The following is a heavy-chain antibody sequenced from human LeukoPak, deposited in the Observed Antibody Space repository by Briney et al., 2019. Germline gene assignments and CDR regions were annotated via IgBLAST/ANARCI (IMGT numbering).Heavy chain of an antibody. D-gene: IGHD2-2*01. CDR2: ISTSSSYT. V-gene: IGHV3-11*06. J-gene: IGHJ4*02. CDR3: ARDRSCCTSPSCYGTGLGY. CDR1: GFTFSDYY. Sequence: GGSLRLSCAASGFTFSDYYMSWIRPAPGKGLEWVSYISTSSSYTNYADSVKGRFTISRDNAKNSLYLQMNSLKAGDTAVYYCARDRSCCTSPSCYGTGLGYWGQGTLVTVSP.